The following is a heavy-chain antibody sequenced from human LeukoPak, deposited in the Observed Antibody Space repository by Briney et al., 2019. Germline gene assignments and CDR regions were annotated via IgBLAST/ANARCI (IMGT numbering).Heavy chain of an antibody. CDR3: ATPPQWVVLMDV. CDR2: IYSDGSGT. D-gene: IGHD6-19*01. V-gene: IGHV3-74*01. J-gene: IGHJ6*02. Sequence: GGSLRLSCAASGFTFSSYWMHWVRQAPGKGLVWVSRIYSDGSGTNYAESVKGRFTISRDNAKNSLYLQMSSLRAEDTAVYYCATPPQWVVLMDVWGQGTTVTVSS. CDR1: GFTFSSYW.